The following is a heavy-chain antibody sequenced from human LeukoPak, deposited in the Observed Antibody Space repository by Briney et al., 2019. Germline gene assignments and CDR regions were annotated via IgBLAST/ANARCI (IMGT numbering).Heavy chain of an antibody. J-gene: IGHJ4*02. Sequence: PGGSLRLSCKASAFTFSSYGMHWVRQAPGKGLEWVAVTWSDGSKKYYVDSVRGRFVISRDNSKNTLYLQMNSLKVEDTAVYYCARGQFNVAADGFASFYFDSWGQGTLVTVSS. CDR1: AFTFSSYG. CDR2: TWSDGSKK. CDR3: ARGQFNVAADGFASFYFDS. D-gene: IGHD6-13*01. V-gene: IGHV3-33*01.